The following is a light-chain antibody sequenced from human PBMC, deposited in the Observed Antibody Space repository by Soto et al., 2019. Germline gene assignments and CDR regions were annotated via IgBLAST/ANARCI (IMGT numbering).Light chain of an antibody. CDR1: QSISSY. V-gene: IGKV1-39*01. Sequence: DIQMTQSPSSLSASVGDRVTITCRASQSISSYLNWYQQKPGKAPKLLIYAASSLQSGVPSRFSGSGSGTDFTLTISSLQPEYFATYYCQQRGTFGQGTKLEIK. CDR2: AAS. CDR3: QQRGT. J-gene: IGKJ2*02.